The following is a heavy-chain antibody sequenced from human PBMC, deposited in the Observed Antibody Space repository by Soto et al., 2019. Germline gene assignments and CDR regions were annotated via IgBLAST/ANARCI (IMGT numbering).Heavy chain of an antibody. CDR2: IKTKTYTYAT. CDR3: NRHDISSWYAGFDY. Sequence: EVQLVESGGGLVQPGGSLKLSCAASGFAFSGSAMHWVRQASGKGLEWVGLIKTKTYTYATSYAASVKGRFTISRDDSEKTAYLQMNSLRSEDTAIYFCNRHDISSWYAGFDYWGQGIQVTVSS. J-gene: IGHJ4*02. CDR1: GFAFSGSA. D-gene: IGHD6-13*01. V-gene: IGHV3-73*02.